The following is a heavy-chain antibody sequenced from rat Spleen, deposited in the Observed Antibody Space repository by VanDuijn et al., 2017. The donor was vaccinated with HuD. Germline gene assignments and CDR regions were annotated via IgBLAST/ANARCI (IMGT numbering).Heavy chain of an antibody. CDR2: ISTSGGST. Sequence: EVQLVESGGGLVQPGRSMKLSCAASGFTFSNYYMAWVRPAPTKGLEWVASISTSGGSTYYRDSVKGRFTVSRDNAKSTLYLQMDSLRSEDTATYYCASLNYGRDYWGQGTLVTVSS. V-gene: IGHV5-25*01. CDR1: GFTFSNYY. D-gene: IGHD1-11*01. CDR3: ASLNYGRDY. J-gene: IGHJ3*01.